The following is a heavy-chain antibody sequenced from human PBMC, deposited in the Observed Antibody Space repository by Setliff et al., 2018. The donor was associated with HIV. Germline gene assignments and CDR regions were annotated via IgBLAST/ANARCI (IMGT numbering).Heavy chain of an antibody. CDR3: ATHVLQFLEWLSHFDY. CDR1: GGSFSGYH. D-gene: IGHD3-3*01. CDR2: INHSGRT. J-gene: IGHJ4*02. Sequence: SETLSLTCAVYGGSFSGYHWNWIRQPPGKGLEWIGEINHSGRTNYNPSLKSRVTISVDTSKNQFSLKLRSVTAADTAMYYCATHVLQFLEWLSHFDYWGQGTQVTVSS. V-gene: IGHV4-34*01.